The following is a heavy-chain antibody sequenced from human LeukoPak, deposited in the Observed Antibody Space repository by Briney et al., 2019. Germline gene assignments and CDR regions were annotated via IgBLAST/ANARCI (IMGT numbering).Heavy chain of an antibody. Sequence: PGGSLRLLCAASGFTFSDCYMRWIRQAPRKGRVWVSYISSSRSTMYYADSVKGRFTISTDKAQNSLYLQMNSLRAEDTAVYYCARVTPEGVTMVRGVIITFDYYYYMDVWGKGTTVTVSS. V-gene: IGHV3-11*04. D-gene: IGHD3-10*01. J-gene: IGHJ6*03. CDR1: GFTFSDCY. CDR2: ISSSRSTM. CDR3: ARVTPEGVTMVRGVIITFDYYYYMDV.